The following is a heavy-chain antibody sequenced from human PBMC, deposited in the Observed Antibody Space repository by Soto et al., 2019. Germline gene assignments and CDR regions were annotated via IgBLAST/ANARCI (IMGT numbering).Heavy chain of an antibody. D-gene: IGHD2-2*01. V-gene: IGHV5-10-1*01. J-gene: IGHJ6*02. CDR3: ARLAIVVVPAASGDYYGMDV. CDR2: IDPSDSYT. Sequence: PXDSLTISGKGSGYSFTSYWISLVRQMPGKGLEWMGRIDPSDSYTNYSPSFQGHVTISADKSISTAYLQWSSLKASDTAMYYCARLAIVVVPAASGDYYGMDVWGQGTTVTVSS. CDR1: GYSFTSYW.